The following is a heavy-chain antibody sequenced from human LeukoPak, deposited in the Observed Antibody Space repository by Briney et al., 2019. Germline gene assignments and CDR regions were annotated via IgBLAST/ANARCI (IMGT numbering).Heavy chain of an antibody. CDR3: ARVDRDYYDSGSSFEY. CDR2: IYYSGST. V-gene: IGHV4-59*01. J-gene: IGHJ4*02. CDR1: GGSLSSYY. D-gene: IGHD3-10*01. Sequence: TETLSLTCTVSGGSLSSYYWSWIRQPPGKGLEWIGYIYYSGSTNYNPSLKSRVTISVDTSKNQFSLKLSSVTAADTAVYYCARVDRDYYDSGSSFEYWGQGTLVTVSS.